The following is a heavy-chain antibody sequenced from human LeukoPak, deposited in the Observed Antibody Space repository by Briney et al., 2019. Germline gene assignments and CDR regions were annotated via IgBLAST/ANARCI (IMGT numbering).Heavy chain of an antibody. Sequence: ASVKVSCKASGYTFTSYGISWVRQAPGQGLEWMGWISAYNGNTNYAQKLQGRVTMTTDTSTSTAYMELRSLRSDDTAVYYCARHAPSTAGVPFFDYWGQGTLVTVSS. CDR2: ISAYNGNT. CDR1: GYTFTSYG. V-gene: IGHV1-18*01. J-gene: IGHJ4*02. CDR3: ARHAPSTAGVPFFDY. D-gene: IGHD2-2*01.